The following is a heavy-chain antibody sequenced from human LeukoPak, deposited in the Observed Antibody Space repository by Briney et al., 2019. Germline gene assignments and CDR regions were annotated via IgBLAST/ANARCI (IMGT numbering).Heavy chain of an antibody. Sequence: GGSLRLSCAASGFAFSNYAMSWVRQAPDKGLEWVSVISGSGTDTHYADSVKGRFTVSRDNSKSILYLQLNSLRADDTATYYCAKGKDGYYYHGVDVWGQGTTVTVSS. CDR1: GFAFSNYA. CDR2: ISGSGTDT. D-gene: IGHD5-24*01. CDR3: AKGKDGYYYHGVDV. V-gene: IGHV3-23*01. J-gene: IGHJ6*02.